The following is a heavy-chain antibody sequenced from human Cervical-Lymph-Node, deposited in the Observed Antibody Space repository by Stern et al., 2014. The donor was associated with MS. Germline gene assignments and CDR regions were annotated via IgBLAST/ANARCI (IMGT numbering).Heavy chain of an antibody. J-gene: IGHJ6*02. CDR1: GFTFDDYA. Sequence: DVQLLESGGGLVQPGRSLRLSCAASGFTFDDYAMHWVRQAPGKSLEWVSGISWNSGSIGYADSVKGRFTISRDNAKNSLYLQMNSLRAEDTALYYCAKDRNRGYSYGYSYGMDVWGQGTTVTVSS. V-gene: IGHV3-9*01. D-gene: IGHD5-18*01. CDR3: AKDRNRGYSYGYSYGMDV. CDR2: ISWNSGSI.